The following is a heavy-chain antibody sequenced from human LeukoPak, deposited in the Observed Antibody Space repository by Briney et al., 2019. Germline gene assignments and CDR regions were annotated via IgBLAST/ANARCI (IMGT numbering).Heavy chain of an antibody. Sequence: PGGSLRLSCAASGFTFGSYGMSWVRQAPGKGLEWVANIKQDGSEKYYVDSVKGRFTISRDNAKSSLYLQMNSLRAEDTAVYYCARRGYYYDSSGYYLGGFDYWGQGTLVTVSS. CDR3: ARRGYYYDSSGYYLGGFDY. V-gene: IGHV3-7*01. CDR1: GFTFGSYG. D-gene: IGHD3-22*01. CDR2: IKQDGSEK. J-gene: IGHJ4*02.